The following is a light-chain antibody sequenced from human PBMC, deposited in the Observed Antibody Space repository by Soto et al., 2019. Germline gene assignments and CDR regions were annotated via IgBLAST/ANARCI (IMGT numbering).Light chain of an antibody. Sequence: DIQLTQSPSSLSASVGDRVTITCQASESIITYLNWYQLNPGTAPKLLVYGASTMQYGVPSRFSASGSGTHFTLTITRLQPEDVATYFCQQSYSSPFFAPGTKVDSK. J-gene: IGKJ3*01. V-gene: IGKV1-39*01. CDR3: QQSYSSPF. CDR1: ESIITY. CDR2: GAS.